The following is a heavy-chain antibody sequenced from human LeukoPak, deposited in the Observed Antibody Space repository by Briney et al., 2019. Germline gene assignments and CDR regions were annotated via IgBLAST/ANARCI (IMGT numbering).Heavy chain of an antibody. V-gene: IGHV4-59*01. CDR1: GGSISSFY. CDR3: ARVRVKTIDY. D-gene: IGHD1-7*01. J-gene: IGHJ4*02. CDR2: IYYSGST. Sequence: PSETLSLTCTVSGGSISSFYYTWIRQPPGKGLEWIGYIYYSGSTNYNPSLKSRVTISVDTSKNQFSLKLSSVTAADTAVYYCARVRVKTIDYWGQGTLVTVSS.